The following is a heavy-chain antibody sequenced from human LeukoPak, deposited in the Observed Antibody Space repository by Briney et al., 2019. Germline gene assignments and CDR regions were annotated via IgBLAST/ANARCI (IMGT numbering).Heavy chain of an antibody. CDR2: ISYDGSNK. Sequence: PGGPLRLSCAASGFTFSSYGMHGVRQAPGKGLEGVAVISYDGSNKYYADSGKGRFTISRDNSKNTLYLQMSSLRAEDTAVYYCAKERGMTTVTRRRYYYYGMDVWGQGTTVTVSS. D-gene: IGHD4-11*01. J-gene: IGHJ6*02. CDR3: AKERGMTTVTRRRYYYYGMDV. CDR1: GFTFSSYG. V-gene: IGHV3-30*18.